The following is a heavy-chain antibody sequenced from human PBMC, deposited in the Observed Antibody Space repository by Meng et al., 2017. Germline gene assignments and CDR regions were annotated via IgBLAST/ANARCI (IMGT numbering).Heavy chain of an antibody. CDR3: AKAVDGWFGELRDNWFDP. CDR1: GYTFTSYA. J-gene: IGHJ5*02. Sequence: HVRVGLSGAGVKKPGASVKVSCKAAGYTFTSYAMHWVRQAPGQRLERMGWINAGNGNTKYSQKFQGRVTITRDTSASTAFMELSRLTSEDTAVYYCAKAVDGWFGELRDNWFDPWGQGTLVTVSS. D-gene: IGHD3-10*01. V-gene: IGHV1-3*01. CDR2: INAGNGNT.